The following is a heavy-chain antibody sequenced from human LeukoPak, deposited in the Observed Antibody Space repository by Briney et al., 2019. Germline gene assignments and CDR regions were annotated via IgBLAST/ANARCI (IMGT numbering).Heavy chain of an antibody. J-gene: IGHJ4*02. Sequence: GGSLRLSCAVSGFTFSSYSMNWVRQAPGKGLEWISYIGKSSSSISYADSVKGRFTISTDNAKSSLYLQMNSLRAEDTAVYCCARDYGYGFDYWGQGTLVTVSS. D-gene: IGHD5-18*01. CDR3: ARDYGYGFDY. CDR1: GFTFSSYS. CDR2: IGKSSSSI. V-gene: IGHV3-48*01.